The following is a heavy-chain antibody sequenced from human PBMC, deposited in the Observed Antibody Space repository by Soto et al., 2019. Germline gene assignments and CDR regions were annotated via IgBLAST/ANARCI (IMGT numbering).Heavy chain of an antibody. Sequence: PGESLKISCKGSGYSFTNYWIGWVRQMPGKGLEWMGIIYPGDSNTRYSPSFQGQVTISADKSISTAYLQWSSLKASDTAMYYCARQRYCSSNACYTVDYWGQGTLLTVSS. V-gene: IGHV5-51*01. CDR3: ARQRYCSSNACYTVDY. J-gene: IGHJ4*02. CDR2: IYPGDSNT. D-gene: IGHD2-2*02. CDR1: GYSFTNYW.